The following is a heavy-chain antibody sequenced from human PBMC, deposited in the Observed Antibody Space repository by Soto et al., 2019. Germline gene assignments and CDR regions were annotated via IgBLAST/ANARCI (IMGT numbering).Heavy chain of an antibody. CDR2: IYYSGST. J-gene: IGHJ4*02. CDR3: ALRLGDPGSLYLDY. CDR1: GGSISSGGYY. V-gene: IGHV4-31*03. Sequence: QVQLQESGPGLVKPSQTLSLTCTVSGGSISSGGYYCSWIRQHPGKGLEWIGYIYYSGSTYYNPSLKSRVSISVDPSTNPFSLKLSSVTAADTAVYYCALRLGDPGSLYLDYWGQGTLVTVSS. D-gene: IGHD3-16*01.